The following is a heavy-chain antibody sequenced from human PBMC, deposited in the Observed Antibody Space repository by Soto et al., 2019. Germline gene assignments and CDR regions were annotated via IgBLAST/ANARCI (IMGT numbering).Heavy chain of an antibody. D-gene: IGHD6-13*01. CDR1: GYTFTSYD. V-gene: IGHV1-8*01. CDR3: ARGVAAGYYYYGMDV. Sequence: ASVKVSCKASGYTFTSYDINWVRQATGQGLEWMGWMNPNSGNTGYAQKFQGRVTMTRNTSISTAYMELSSLRSEDTAVYYCARGVAAGYYYYGMDVWGQETTVTVSS. CDR2: MNPNSGNT. J-gene: IGHJ6*02.